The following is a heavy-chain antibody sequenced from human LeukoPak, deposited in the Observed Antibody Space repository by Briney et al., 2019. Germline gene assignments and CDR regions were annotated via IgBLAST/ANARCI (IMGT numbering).Heavy chain of an antibody. J-gene: IGHJ3*02. CDR2: IYYSGST. CDR3: ARDCYDYVWGSYPSHGYAFDI. V-gene: IGHV4-59*01. D-gene: IGHD3-16*02. CDR1: GGSISSYY. Sequence: PSETLSLTCTVSGGSISSYYWSWIRQPPGKGLEWIGYIYYSGSTNYNPSLKSRVTISVDTSKNQFSLKLSSMTAADTAVYYCARDCYDYVWGSYPSHGYAFDIWGQGTMVTVSS.